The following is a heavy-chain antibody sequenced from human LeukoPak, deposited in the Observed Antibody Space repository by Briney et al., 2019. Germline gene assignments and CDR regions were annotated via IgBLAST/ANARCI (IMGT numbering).Heavy chain of an antibody. CDR1: GYTFTSYD. J-gene: IGHJ4*02. V-gene: IGHV1-8*01. CDR2: INPNNGNT. CDR3: ARVLTIAVAGDFDY. D-gene: IGHD6-19*01. Sequence: GASVKVSCKASGYTFTSYDINWVRQATGQGLEWMGWINPNNGNTGYAQKFQGRVTMTRNNSISTAYMELISLRSEDTAVYYCARVLTIAVAGDFDYWGQGALVSVSS.